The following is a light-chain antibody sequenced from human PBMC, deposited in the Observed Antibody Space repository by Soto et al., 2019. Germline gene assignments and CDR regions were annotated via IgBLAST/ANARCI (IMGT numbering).Light chain of an antibody. CDR1: SSNIGAGYD. Sequence: QSALTQPPSVSGAPGQRVTISCTVSSSNIGAGYDVHWYQQLPGTAPKLLIYGNSNRPSGVSNRFSGSKSGNTASLTISGLQAEDEADYYCSSYTSSSPYVFGTGTKVTVL. J-gene: IGLJ1*01. V-gene: IGLV1-40*01. CDR2: GNS. CDR3: SSYTSSSPYV.